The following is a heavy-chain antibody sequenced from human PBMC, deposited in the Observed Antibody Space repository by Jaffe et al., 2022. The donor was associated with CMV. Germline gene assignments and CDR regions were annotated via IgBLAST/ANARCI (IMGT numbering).Heavy chain of an antibody. D-gene: IGHD6-25*01. J-gene: IGHJ6*03. CDR3: ARQAAKGVYYYYYMDV. CDR1: GYSFTSYW. V-gene: IGHV5-10-1*03. Sequence: EVQLVQSGAEVKKPGESLRISCKGSGYSFTSYWISWVRQMPGKGLEWMGRIDPSDSYTNYSPSFQGHVTISADKSISTAYLQWSSLKASDTAMYYCARQAAKGVYYYYYMDVWGKGTTVTVSS. CDR2: IDPSDSYT.